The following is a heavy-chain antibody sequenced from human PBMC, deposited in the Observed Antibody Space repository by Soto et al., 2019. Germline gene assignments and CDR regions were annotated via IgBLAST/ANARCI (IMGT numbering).Heavy chain of an antibody. CDR3: ARDSSGWYGLNWFDP. V-gene: IGHV3-48*02. J-gene: IGHJ5*02. Sequence: GGSLRLSCAASGFTFSSYSMNWVRQAPGKGLEWVSYISSSSSTIYYADPVKGRFTISRDNAKNSLYLQMNSLRDEDTAVYYCARDSSGWYGLNWFDPWGQGTLVTVSS. D-gene: IGHD6-19*01. CDR2: ISSSSSTI. CDR1: GFTFSSYS.